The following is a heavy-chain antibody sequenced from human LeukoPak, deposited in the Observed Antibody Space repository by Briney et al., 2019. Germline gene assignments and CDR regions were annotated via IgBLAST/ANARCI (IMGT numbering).Heavy chain of an antibody. J-gene: IGHJ1*01. CDR2: ISGYNGYT. CDR1: GYTFTSYA. CDR3: ARDKAVTTELTQYFHH. D-gene: IGHD4-11*01. V-gene: IGHV1-18*01. Sequence: ASVKVSCKASGYTFTSYAMNWVRQAPGQGLEWMGWISGYNGYTNYAQKFQFRVTMTTDTSTSTAYMELRSLTSDDTAVYYCARDKAVTTELTQYFHHWGQGTLVTVSS.